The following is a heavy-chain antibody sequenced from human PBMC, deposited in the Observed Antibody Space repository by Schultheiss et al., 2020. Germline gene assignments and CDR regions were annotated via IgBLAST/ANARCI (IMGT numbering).Heavy chain of an antibody. J-gene: IGHJ4*02. CDR2: INPNSGGT. D-gene: IGHD6-6*01. Sequence: ASVKVSCKASGYTFTGYYMHWVRQAPGQGLEWMGWINPNSGGTNYAQKFQGRVTITADESTSTAYMELSSLRSEDTAVYYCARELGSSSAFDYWGQGTLVTVSS. CDR1: GYTFTGYY. V-gene: IGHV1-2*02. CDR3: ARELGSSSAFDY.